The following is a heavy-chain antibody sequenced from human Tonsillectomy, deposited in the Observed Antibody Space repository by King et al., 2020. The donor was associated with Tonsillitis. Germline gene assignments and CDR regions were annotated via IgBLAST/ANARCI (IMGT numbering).Heavy chain of an antibody. CDR3: ARGGVGGYVYGSYYHGMDV. V-gene: IGHV3-30-3*01. J-gene: IGHJ6*02. CDR1: GFTFSNSA. Sequence: VQLVESGGGVVQPGRSLRLSCAASGFTFSNSAMHWVRQAPGKGLEWVAVISYDGSNKYHADAVKGRLTISRDNSKNTLYLQMNSLRAEDTAVYYCARGGVGGYVYGSYYHGMDVWGQGTTVTVSS. CDR2: ISYDGSNK. D-gene: IGHD5-18*01.